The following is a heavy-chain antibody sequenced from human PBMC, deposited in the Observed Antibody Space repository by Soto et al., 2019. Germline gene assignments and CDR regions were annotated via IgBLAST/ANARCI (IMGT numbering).Heavy chain of an antibody. V-gene: IGHV1-2*02. CDR1: GYIFTGYH. D-gene: IGHD3-9*01. J-gene: IGHJ6*02. Sequence: ASVKVSCKASGYIFTGYHIHWVRQAPGRGLEWMGWINPNSGDAEYAQNFQGRVTMTRDTSFNLVYMEMSGLMSDDTAVYYCARDARGTRGFDEMDIWGQGTTVTVSS. CDR2: INPNSGDA. CDR3: ARDARGTRGFDEMDI.